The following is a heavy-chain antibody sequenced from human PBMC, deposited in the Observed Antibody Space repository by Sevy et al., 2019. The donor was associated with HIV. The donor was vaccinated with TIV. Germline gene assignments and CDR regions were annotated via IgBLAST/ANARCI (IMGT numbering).Heavy chain of an antibody. CDR3: ARDGPTYYDFWSGYYDYYYGMDV. CDR1: GFTFSSYS. V-gene: IGHV3-21*01. CDR2: ISSSSSYI. Sequence: GGSLRLSCAASGFTFSSYSMNWVRQAPGKGLEWVSSISSSSSYIYYADSVKGRFTISRDNAKNSLYLQMNSLRAEDTAVYYCARDGPTYYDFWSGYYDYYYGMDVWGQWTTVTVSS. J-gene: IGHJ6*02. D-gene: IGHD3-3*01.